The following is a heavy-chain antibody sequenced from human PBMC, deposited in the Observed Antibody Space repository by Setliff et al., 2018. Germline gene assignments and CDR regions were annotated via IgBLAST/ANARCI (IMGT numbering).Heavy chain of an antibody. CDR3: ATLTGDRGVDY. V-gene: IGHV4-38-2*01. D-gene: IGHD7-27*01. CDR1: GYSISSGYN. J-gene: IGHJ4*02. Sequence: PSETLSLTCAVSGYSISSGYNWGWIRQPPGKGLEWIASIYYRGSTSYNSSLKSRASISVDTSKNQFSLNLNSVTAADTAVYYCATLTGDRGVDYWGQGRLVTVSS. CDR2: IYYRGST.